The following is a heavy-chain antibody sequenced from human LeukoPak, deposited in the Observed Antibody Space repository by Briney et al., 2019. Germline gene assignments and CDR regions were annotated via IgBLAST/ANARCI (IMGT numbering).Heavy chain of an antibody. J-gene: IGHJ3*02. D-gene: IGHD2-21*01. CDR1: GGSISSYY. CDR3: ATIPSGAEDAFDI. CDR2: IYYSGST. V-gene: IGHV4-59*01. Sequence: SETLSLTCTVSGGSISSYYWSWIRQPPGKGLEWIGYIYYSGSTNYNPSLKSRVTISVDTSKNQFSLKLSSVTAADTAVYYCATIPSGAEDAFDIWGQGTMDTVSS.